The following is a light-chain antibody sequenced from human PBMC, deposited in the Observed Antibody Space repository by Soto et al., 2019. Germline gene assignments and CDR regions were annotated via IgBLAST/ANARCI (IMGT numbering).Light chain of an antibody. J-gene: IGLJ1*01. CDR3: RSYTSRNTLDYV. CDR2: EVS. V-gene: IGLV2-14*01. Sequence: QSALTQPASVSGSPGQSITISCTGTSSDVGGYNYVSWYQQHPGKAPKLMIYEVSNRPSGVSNRFSGSKSGNTASLTISGLQAEDEADYYCRSYTSRNTLDYVFGTGTKLTVL. CDR1: SSDVGGYNY.